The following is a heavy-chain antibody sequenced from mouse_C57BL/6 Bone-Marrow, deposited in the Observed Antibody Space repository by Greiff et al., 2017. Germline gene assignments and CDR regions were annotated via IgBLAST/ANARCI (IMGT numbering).Heavy chain of an antibody. Sequence: EVQLQQSGAELVRPGASVKLSCTASGFNIKDDYMHWVKQRPEQGLEWIGWIDPENGDTEYASKFQGKATITADTSSNTAYLQLSSLTSEDTAVXYCTTITTVVAGDWYFDVWGTGTTVTVSS. J-gene: IGHJ1*03. CDR2: IDPENGDT. D-gene: IGHD1-1*01. V-gene: IGHV14-4*01. CDR3: TTITTVVAGDWYFDV. CDR1: GFNIKDDY.